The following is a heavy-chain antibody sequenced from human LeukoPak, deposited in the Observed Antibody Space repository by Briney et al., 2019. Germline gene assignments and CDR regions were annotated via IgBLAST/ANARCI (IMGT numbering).Heavy chain of an antibody. CDR1: GFTFSSYS. J-gene: IGHJ4*02. D-gene: IGHD3-22*01. Sequence: GGSLRLSCAASGFTFSSYSMNWVRQAPGKGLEWVSYISGSSSTIYYADSVKGRFTISRDNAKNSLYLQMNSLRDEDTAVYYCARDAAGGYYYDSSGYFDYWGQGTLVTVSS. CDR2: ISGSSSTI. CDR3: ARDAAGGYYYDSSGYFDY. V-gene: IGHV3-48*02.